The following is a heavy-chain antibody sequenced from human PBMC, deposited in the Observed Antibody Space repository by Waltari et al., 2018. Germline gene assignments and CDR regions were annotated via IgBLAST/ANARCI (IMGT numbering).Heavy chain of an antibody. J-gene: IGHJ4*02. D-gene: IGHD3-3*01. V-gene: IGHV4-34*01. Sequence: QVQLQQWGAGLLKPSETLSLTCAVHGGPYTGYSGSWLRQPPGKGLEWIGEINHSGSTNYNPSLKSRVTISVDTSKNQFSLKLSSVTAADTAVYYCARGNFWSGSMGYWGQGTLVTVSS. CDR3: ARGNFWSGSMGY. CDR2: INHSGST. CDR1: GGPYTGYS.